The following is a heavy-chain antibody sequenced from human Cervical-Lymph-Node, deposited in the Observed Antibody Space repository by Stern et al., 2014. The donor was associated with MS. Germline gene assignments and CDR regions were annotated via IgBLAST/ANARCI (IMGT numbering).Heavy chain of an antibody. J-gene: IGHJ4*02. D-gene: IGHD2-15*01. Sequence: VQLVQSGAEVKKPGASVKVSCKASGYTFTSSGISWVRQAPGQGLEWLGWISAYNGNTNYAQKLQGRVTMTTDTSTSTAYMELRSLRSDDTAVYYCARDKVVVVAATPMGYWGQGTLVTVSS. CDR1: GYTFTSSG. CDR3: ARDKVVVVAATPMGY. CDR2: ISAYNGNT. V-gene: IGHV1-18*01.